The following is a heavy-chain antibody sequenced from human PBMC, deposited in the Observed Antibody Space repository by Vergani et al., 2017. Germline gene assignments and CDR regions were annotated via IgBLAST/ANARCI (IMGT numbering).Heavy chain of an antibody. J-gene: IGHJ4*02. CDR3: ARGRVLRGVIPSY. CDR1: GGSFSGYY. Sequence: QVQLQQWGAGLLKPSETLSLTCAVYGGSFSGYYWSWIRQPPGKGLEWIGEINYSGSTNYNPSLKSRVTISTDTSKNHFSLKLSSVTAADTAVYYCARGRVLRGVIPSYWGQGSLVTVSS. D-gene: IGHD3-10*01. V-gene: IGHV4-34*01. CDR2: INYSGST.